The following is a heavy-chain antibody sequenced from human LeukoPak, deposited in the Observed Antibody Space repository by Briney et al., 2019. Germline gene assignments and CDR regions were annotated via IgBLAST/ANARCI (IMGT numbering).Heavy chain of an antibody. CDR2: ISGGGGST. V-gene: IGHV3-23*01. J-gene: IGHJ4*02. CDR1: GFTFSNYA. Sequence: PGGSLRLSCAASGFTFSNYAMSWVRQAPGKGLEWVSAISGGGGSTYYADSVKGRCTISKDNAKNTLYLQMNSLRAEDTAVYYCARGPWDYWGRGTLVTVSS. CDR3: ARGPWDY.